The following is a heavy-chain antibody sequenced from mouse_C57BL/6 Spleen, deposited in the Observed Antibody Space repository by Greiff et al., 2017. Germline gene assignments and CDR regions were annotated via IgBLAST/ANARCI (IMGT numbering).Heavy chain of an antibody. CDR1: GYTFTSYW. CDR2: IDPSDSYT. D-gene: IGHD1-1*01. V-gene: IGHV1-69*01. Sequence: VQLQQSGAELVMPGASVKLSCKASGYTFTSYWMHWVKQRPGQGLEWIGEIDPSDSYTNYNQKFKGKSTLTVDKSSSTAYMQLSSLTSEDSAVYYCARRYGSSYPDFDYWGQGTTLTVSS. CDR3: ARRYGSSYPDFDY. J-gene: IGHJ2*01.